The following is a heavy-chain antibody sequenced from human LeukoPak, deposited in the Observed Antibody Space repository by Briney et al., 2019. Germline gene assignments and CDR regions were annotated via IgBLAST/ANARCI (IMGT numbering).Heavy chain of an antibody. CDR3: ARGHHDYVWGSYRYTRGFDY. CDR1: GGSFSGYY. V-gene: IGHV4-34*01. J-gene: IGHJ4*02. CDR2: INHSGST. D-gene: IGHD3-16*02. Sequence: PSETLSLTCAVYGGSFSGYYWSWIRQPPGKGLEWIGEINHSGSTNYNPSLKSRVTISVDTSKNQFSLKLNSVTAADTAVYYCARGHHDYVWGSYRYTRGFDYWGQGTLVTVSS.